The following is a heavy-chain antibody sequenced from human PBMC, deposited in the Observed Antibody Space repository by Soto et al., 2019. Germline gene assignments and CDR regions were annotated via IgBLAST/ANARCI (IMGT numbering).Heavy chain of an antibody. Sequence: SETLSLTCTVSGGSISSSSYYWGWIRQPPGKGLEWIGSIYYSGSTYYNPSLKSRVTISVDTSKNQFSLKLSSVTAADTAVYYCARQGLWSSSCDNRFDPWGQGTLATVYS. CDR1: GGSISSSSYY. J-gene: IGHJ5*02. CDR2: IYYSGST. CDR3: ARQGLWSSSCDNRFDP. V-gene: IGHV4-39*01. D-gene: IGHD6-13*01.